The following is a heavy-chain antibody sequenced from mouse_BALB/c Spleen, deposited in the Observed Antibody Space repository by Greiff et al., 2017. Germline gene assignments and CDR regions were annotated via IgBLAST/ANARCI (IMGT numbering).Heavy chain of an antibody. Sequence: EVKLVESGGGLVQPGGSRKLSCAASGFTFSSFGMHWVRQAPEKGLEWVAYISSGSSTIYYADTVKGRFTISRDNPKNTLFLQMTSLRSEDTAMYYCAGYGYDEAWFAYWGQGTLVTVSA. CDR2: ISSGSSTI. CDR1: GFTFSSFG. V-gene: IGHV5-17*02. J-gene: IGHJ3*01. CDR3: AGYGYDEAWFAY. D-gene: IGHD2-2*01.